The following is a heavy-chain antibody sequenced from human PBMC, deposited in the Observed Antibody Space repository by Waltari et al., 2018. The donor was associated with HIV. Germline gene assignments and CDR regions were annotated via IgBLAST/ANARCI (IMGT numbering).Heavy chain of an antibody. D-gene: IGHD6-19*01. J-gene: IGHJ6*02. CDR1: GYTFTGYY. Sequence: QVQLVQSGAEVKKPGASVKVSCKASGYTFTGYYMHCVRQAPGQGLEWMGWINPKSDGTSYAQKFQGRVTMTRDTSTSTAYMELSRLRSDDTALYYCARDRIAVTGSYYYGMDVWGQGTTVTVSS. V-gene: IGHV1-2*02. CDR2: INPKSDGT. CDR3: ARDRIAVTGSYYYGMDV.